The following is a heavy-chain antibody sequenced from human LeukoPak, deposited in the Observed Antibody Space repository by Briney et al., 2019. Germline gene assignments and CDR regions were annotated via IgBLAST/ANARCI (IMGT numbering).Heavy chain of an antibody. CDR2: ISAYNGNT. J-gene: IGHJ4*02. D-gene: IGHD3-22*01. V-gene: IGHV1-18*01. CDR1: GYTFTSYG. Sequence: ASVKVSCKASGYTFTSYGISWVRQAPGQGLEWMGWISAYNGNTNYAQKLQGRVTMTTDTSTSTAYMELSSLRSDDTAVYYCARASQDYYDSSDRGYFDHWGQGTLVTVSS. CDR3: ARASQDYYDSSDRGYFDH.